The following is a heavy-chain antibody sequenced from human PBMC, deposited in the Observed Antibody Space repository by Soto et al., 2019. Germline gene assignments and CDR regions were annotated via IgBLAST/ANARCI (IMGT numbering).Heavy chain of an antibody. V-gene: IGHV3-30*18. Sequence: GGSLRLSCAASGFTFSSYGMHWVRQAPGKGLEWVAVISYDGSNKYYADSVKGRFTISRDNSKNTLYLQMNSLRAEDTAVYYCAKDLLVGATTHYYYGMDVWGRGTTATVSS. D-gene: IGHD1-26*01. CDR1: GFTFSSYG. J-gene: IGHJ6*02. CDR2: ISYDGSNK. CDR3: AKDLLVGATTHYYYGMDV.